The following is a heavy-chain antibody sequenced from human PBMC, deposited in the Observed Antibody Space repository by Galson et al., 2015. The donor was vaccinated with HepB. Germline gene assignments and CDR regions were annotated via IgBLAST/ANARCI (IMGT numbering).Heavy chain of an antibody. Sequence: SLRLSCAASGFTFSSYWMSWVRQAPGKGLEWVANIKQDGSEKYYVDSVKGRFTISRDNAKNSLYLQMNSLRAEDTAVYYCAVHTPDSRQFDYWGQGTLVTVSS. CDR1: GFTFSSYW. CDR2: IKQDGSEK. V-gene: IGHV3-7*03. CDR3: AVHTPDSRQFDY. J-gene: IGHJ4*02. D-gene: IGHD2-15*01.